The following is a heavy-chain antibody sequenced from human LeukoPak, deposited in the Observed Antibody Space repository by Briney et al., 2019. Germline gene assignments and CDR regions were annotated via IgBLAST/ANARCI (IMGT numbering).Heavy chain of an antibody. J-gene: IGHJ5*02. V-gene: IGHV1-2*02. Sequence: ASVKVSCTASGYTFSDYYIHWLRQAPGQGLEWMGWINPKSGGTNYAQYFQGRVTTTRDTSSTTVYMDLTRLRSDDTAVYFCAKPLGSLKEYWWFDPWGQGTLVTVSS. D-gene: IGHD2/OR15-2a*01. CDR1: GYTFSDYY. CDR2: INPKSGGT. CDR3: AKPLGSLKEYWWFDP.